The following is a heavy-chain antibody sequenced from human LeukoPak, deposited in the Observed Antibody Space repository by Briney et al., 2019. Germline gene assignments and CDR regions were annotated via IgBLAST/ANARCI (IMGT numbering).Heavy chain of an antibody. V-gene: IGHV1-69*15. CDR2: IIPIFGTA. J-gene: IGHJ4*02. CDR1: GGTFSNYA. Sequence: SVKVSCKTSGGTFSNYAISWERQAPGQGLEWMGRIIPIFGTANYAQKFQGRVTIIADQSSSTAYMELSSLRSEDTAMYYCARDKGRYFGSKTYYNDFFDYWGQGTLVTVSS. CDR3: ARDKGRYFGSKTYYNDFFDY. D-gene: IGHD3-10*01.